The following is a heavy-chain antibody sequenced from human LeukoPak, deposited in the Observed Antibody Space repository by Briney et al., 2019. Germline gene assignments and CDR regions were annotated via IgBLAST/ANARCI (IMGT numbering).Heavy chain of an antibody. Sequence: PSETLSLTCTVSRGSITNPSYYWDWIRQPPGKGLEWIGSVYYRGNTFYNPSLKSRVTMSVDTSKRQFSLRLRSVTAADTSVYYCASHYFDSSGHLEFDFWGQGILVTVSS. V-gene: IGHV4-39*01. CDR1: RGSITNPSYY. CDR3: ASHYFDSSGHLEFDF. J-gene: IGHJ4*02. CDR2: VYYRGNT. D-gene: IGHD3-22*01.